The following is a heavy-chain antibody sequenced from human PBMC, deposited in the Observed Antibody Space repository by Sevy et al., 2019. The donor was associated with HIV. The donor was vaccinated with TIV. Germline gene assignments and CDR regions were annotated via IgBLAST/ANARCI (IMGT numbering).Heavy chain of an antibody. V-gene: IGHV3-48*02. D-gene: IGHD3-22*01. Sequence: GGSLRLSCAASGFTFSSYSMNWVRQAPGKGLEWVSYISSSSSTIYYADSVKGRFTISRDNAKNSLYLQMNSLRDEDTAVYYCARTGSSGYSLGDAFDIWGQRTMVTVSS. CDR3: ARTGSSGYSLGDAFDI. CDR1: GFTFSSYS. J-gene: IGHJ3*02. CDR2: ISSSSSTI.